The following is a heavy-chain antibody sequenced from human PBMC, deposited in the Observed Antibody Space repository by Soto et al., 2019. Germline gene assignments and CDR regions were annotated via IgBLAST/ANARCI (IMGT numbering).Heavy chain of an antibody. CDR3: ARDVDFGGGYTSYYYGMDV. Sequence: ASVKVSFKASGYMFSSFGISWVRQAPGQGLEWMGWISVYNGHTKYAKKWQGRVTMTTDTSTSRAYMELRSLRSDDTAVYFCARDVDFGGGYTSYYYGMDVWGQGTTVTVSS. J-gene: IGHJ6*02. CDR1: GYMFSSFG. V-gene: IGHV1-18*01. CDR2: ISVYNGHT. D-gene: IGHD3-3*01.